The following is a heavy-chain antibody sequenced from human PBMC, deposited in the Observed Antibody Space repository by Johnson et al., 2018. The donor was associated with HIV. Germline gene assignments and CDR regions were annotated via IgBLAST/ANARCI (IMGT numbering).Heavy chain of an antibody. J-gene: IGHJ3*02. D-gene: IGHD6-13*01. CDR3: AKDQWSSSWTNDAFDI. CDR1: GFTFDDFG. CDR2: VNWNGGST. V-gene: IGHV3-20*04. Sequence: VQLVESGGGVVRPGGSLRLCCAASGFTFDDFGMSWVRQAPGKGLEWVSNVNWNGGSTGYADSVKGRFTISRDNAKNSLYLQMNSLRDEDTALYYCAKDQWSSSWTNDAFDIWGQGTMVTVSS.